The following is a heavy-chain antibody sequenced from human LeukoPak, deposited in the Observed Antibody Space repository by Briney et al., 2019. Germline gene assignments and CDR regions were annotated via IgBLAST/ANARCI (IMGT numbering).Heavy chain of an antibody. CDR1: GYTFSDYY. V-gene: IGHV1-2*02. CDR2: IKLRDGET. Sequence: ASVRVSCKASGYTFSDYYMHWLRRAPGQGLEWMGWIKLRDGETRYAQKFQGRVTITVDESKSTVYMELHSLRTNDKAVYYWARNSVHVSDYPDSGGPLDFWGQGTLVTVSS. CDR3: ARNSVHVSDYPDSGGPLDF. D-gene: IGHD3-22*01. J-gene: IGHJ4*02.